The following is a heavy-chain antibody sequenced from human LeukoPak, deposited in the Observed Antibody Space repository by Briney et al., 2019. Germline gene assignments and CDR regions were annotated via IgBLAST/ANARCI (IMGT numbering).Heavy chain of an antibody. Sequence: PGGSLRLSCAASGFTFSNYGMHWVRQAPGNRLEWVAFIRYDGSNIYYADSVKGRFTISRDNSKNTLYLQMNSLRAEDTAVYYCAKSGLNRFDYWGQGTLVTVSS. CDR3: AKSGLNRFDY. D-gene: IGHD2-15*01. CDR1: GFTFSNYG. CDR2: IRYDGSNI. V-gene: IGHV3-30*02. J-gene: IGHJ4*02.